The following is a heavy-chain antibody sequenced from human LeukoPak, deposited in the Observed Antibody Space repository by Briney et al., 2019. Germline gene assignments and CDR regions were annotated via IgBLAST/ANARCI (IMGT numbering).Heavy chain of an antibody. V-gene: IGHV1-2*02. CDR2: INLNSGGT. CDR3: ASWADRNAPVAVFDY. D-gene: IGHD2-21*01. J-gene: IGHJ4*02. Sequence: ASVTVSFKPSVYIFTVYYMHWVRQAPGQGLEWMGWINLNSGGTNYAQKFQGRVTLTRDTSINTAYMELSRLKSDDTAVYYCASWADRNAPVAVFDYWGQGTLVAVSS. CDR1: VYIFTVYY.